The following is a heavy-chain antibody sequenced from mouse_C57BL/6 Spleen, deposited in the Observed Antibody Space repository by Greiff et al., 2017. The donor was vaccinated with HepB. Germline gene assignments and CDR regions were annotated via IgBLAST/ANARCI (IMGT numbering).Heavy chain of an antibody. CDR2: ISYDGSN. V-gene: IGHV3-6*01. CDR1: GYSITSGYY. CDR3: ARGRGVYYGSSPYFDY. Sequence: DVKLQESGPGLVKPSQSLSLTCSVTGYSITSGYYWNWIRQFPGNKLEWMGYISYDGSNNYNPSLKNRISITRDTSKNQFFLKLNSVTTEDTATYYCARGRGVYYGSSPYFDYWGQGTTLTVSS. D-gene: IGHD1-1*01. J-gene: IGHJ2*01.